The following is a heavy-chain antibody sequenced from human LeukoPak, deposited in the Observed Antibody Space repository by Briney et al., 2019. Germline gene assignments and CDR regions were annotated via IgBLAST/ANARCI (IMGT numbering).Heavy chain of an antibody. CDR2: IGSSSTFI. Sequence: GGSLRLSCPSSGFTFTSYTMNWVRQAPGKGLEWVSSIGSSSTFIYYADSVKGRFTISRDNAKNSLFLQMNSSRAEDTAVYYCANAHPGFDYWGQGTLVTVSS. CDR1: GFTFTSYT. J-gene: IGHJ4*02. V-gene: IGHV3-21*01. CDR3: ANAHPGFDY.